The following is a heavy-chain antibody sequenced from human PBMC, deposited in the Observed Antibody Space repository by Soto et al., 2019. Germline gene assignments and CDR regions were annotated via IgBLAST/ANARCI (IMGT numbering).Heavy chain of an antibody. CDR1: ECTFGDLA. D-gene: IGHD2-2*01. J-gene: IGHJ4*02. CDR3: AKVGGPDYCNSPGSTAEHFDY. CDR2: VSYDGDNE. Sequence: PGRLLRLSWAVLECTFGDLASRRVRQNTDKGLEWVAIVSYDGDNEYYADSVRGRFFISRDNSRNTLYLQTSSLRHEDTAVYYCAKVGGPDYCNSPGSTAEHFDYWGQGTQVTV. V-gene: IGHV3-30-3*01.